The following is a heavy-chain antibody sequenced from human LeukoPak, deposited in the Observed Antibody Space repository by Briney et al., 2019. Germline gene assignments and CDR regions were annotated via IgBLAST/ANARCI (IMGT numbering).Heavy chain of an antibody. J-gene: IGHJ4*02. Sequence: GGSLRLSCAASGLTGSHNYVSWVRQAPGKGLEWVSAIHTSGDTYYADSVKGRFTISRDNSKNTLYMQMNSLRVEDTAVYYCAKDHSPTYWGQGTLVTVSS. CDR3: AKDHSPTY. D-gene: IGHD1-1*01. CDR1: GLTGSHNY. V-gene: IGHV3-53*01. CDR2: IHTSGDT.